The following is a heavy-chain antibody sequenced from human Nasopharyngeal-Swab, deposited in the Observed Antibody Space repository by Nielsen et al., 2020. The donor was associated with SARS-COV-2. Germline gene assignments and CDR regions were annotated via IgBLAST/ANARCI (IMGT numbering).Heavy chain of an antibody. CDR2: IYWDDDK. D-gene: IGHD3-22*01. Sequence: SGPTLVKPTQTLTLTCTFSGFSLSTSGVGVGWIRQPPGKALEWLALIYWDDDKRYSPSLKSRLTITKDTSKNQVVLTMTNMDPVDTATYYCAHSAAYYYDSSGYYPEGFDYRGQGTLVTVSS. CDR3: AHSAAYYYDSSGYYPEGFDY. CDR1: GFSLSTSGVG. V-gene: IGHV2-5*02. J-gene: IGHJ4*02.